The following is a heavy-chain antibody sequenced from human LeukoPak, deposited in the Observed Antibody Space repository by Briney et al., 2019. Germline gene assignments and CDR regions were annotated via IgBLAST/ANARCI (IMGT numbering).Heavy chain of an antibody. CDR2: IYYTGGT. Sequence: PSETLSLTCTVSGDPITSGSYYWAWIRQHPGKGLEWIGYIYYTGGTHYSPSLKSRLTISVDTSENHFSLKLSSVTAADTAIYFCARAPGAFDIWGQGTMVTVSS. J-gene: IGHJ3*02. CDR1: GDPITSGSYY. V-gene: IGHV4-31*03. CDR3: ARAPGAFDI.